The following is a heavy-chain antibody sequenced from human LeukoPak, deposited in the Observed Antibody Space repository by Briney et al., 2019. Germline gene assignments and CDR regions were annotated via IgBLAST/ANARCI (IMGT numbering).Heavy chain of an antibody. CDR3: ARLRRVVRGKSNWFDP. V-gene: IGHV4-34*01. CDR1: GGSFTGYY. J-gene: IGHJ5*02. CDR2: INHSGST. Sequence: SETPSLTCALYGGSFTGYYWRWIRQPPGKGLEWIGEINHSGSTKYNPSLKSRVTISVDTSTKQFFLRLTSVTAADTAVYYCARLRRVVRGKSNWFDPWGQGTLVTVSS. D-gene: IGHD3-10*01.